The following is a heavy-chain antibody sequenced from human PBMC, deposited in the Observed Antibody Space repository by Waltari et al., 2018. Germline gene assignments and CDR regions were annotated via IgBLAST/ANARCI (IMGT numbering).Heavy chain of an antibody. J-gene: IGHJ4*02. V-gene: IGHV3-30*18. CDR2: ISYDGSNK. Sequence: QVQLVESGGGVVQPGRSLRLSCAASGFTFSSYGMHWVRQAPGKGLEWVAVISYDGSNKYYADSVKGRFTISRDNSKNTLYLQMNSLRAEDTAVYYCAKRGSGTLDYWGQGTLVTVSS. CDR1: GFTFSSYG. CDR3: AKRGSGTLDY. D-gene: IGHD1-1*01.